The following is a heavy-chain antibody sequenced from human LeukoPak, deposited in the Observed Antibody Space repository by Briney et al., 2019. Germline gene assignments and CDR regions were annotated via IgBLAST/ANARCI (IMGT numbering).Heavy chain of an antibody. D-gene: IGHD6-6*01. CDR3: ARESLTARRGRNWFDP. Sequence: SETLSLTCTVSGGSISSHYWSWIRQPPGKGLEWIGYIYYSGSTNYNPSLKSRVTISVDTSKNQFSLKLSSMTAADTAVYYCARESLTARRGRNWFDPWGQGTLVTVSS. CDR1: GGSISSHY. J-gene: IGHJ5*02. CDR2: IYYSGST. V-gene: IGHV4-59*11.